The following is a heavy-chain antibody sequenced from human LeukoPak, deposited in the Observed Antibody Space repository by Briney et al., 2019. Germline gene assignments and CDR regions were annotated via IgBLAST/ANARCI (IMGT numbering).Heavy chain of an antibody. V-gene: IGHV3-48*01. Sequence: GESLKISCAASGFTFDKYSMNWVRQAPGKGLGWVSHISSASITIYYADSVKGRFTISRDNAKSSLYLHMTSLRAEDTALYYCARDYYRSGSYAVDFWGQGTLVTVSS. CDR3: ARDYYRSGSYAVDF. D-gene: IGHD3-10*01. CDR1: GFTFDKYS. CDR2: ISSASITI. J-gene: IGHJ4*02.